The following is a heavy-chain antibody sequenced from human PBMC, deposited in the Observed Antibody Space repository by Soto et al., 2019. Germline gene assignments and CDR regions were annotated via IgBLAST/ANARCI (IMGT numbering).Heavy chain of an antibody. Sequence: QVQLQESGPGLVKPSQTLSLTCTVSGGSISSGDYYWSWIRQPPGKGLEWIGYIYYSGSTYYNPSLKSRVTISVDTSKNQFSLKLSSVTAADTAVYYCARDTSYYYDSSGYYLDYWGQGTLVTVSS. CDR3: ARDTSYYYDSSGYYLDY. CDR1: GGSISSGDYY. CDR2: IYYSGST. J-gene: IGHJ4*02. D-gene: IGHD3-22*01. V-gene: IGHV4-30-4*01.